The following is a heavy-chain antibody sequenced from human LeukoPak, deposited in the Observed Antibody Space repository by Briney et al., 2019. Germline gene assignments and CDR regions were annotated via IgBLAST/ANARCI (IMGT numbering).Heavy chain of an antibody. J-gene: IGHJ4*02. CDR1: GGSISSSSYY. Sequence: SETLSLTCTVSGGSISSSSYYWGWIRQPPGTGLEWIGSIYYSGSTNYNPSLKSRVTISVDTSKNQFSLKLSSVTAADTAVYYCARDGVAGLYYFDYWGQGTLVTVSS. V-gene: IGHV4-39*07. CDR2: IYYSGST. CDR3: ARDGVAGLYYFDY. D-gene: IGHD6-19*01.